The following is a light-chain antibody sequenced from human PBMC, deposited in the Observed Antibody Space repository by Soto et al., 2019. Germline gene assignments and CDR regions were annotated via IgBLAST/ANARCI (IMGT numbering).Light chain of an antibody. J-gene: IGKJ2*01. CDR3: QQYNNWPRT. CDR2: GAS. V-gene: IGKV3-15*01. Sequence: ELVMTQSPATLSVSPGERATLSCRASQSVSSNLAWYQQKPGQAPRLLIYGASTRATGMPARFSGSGSGTEFTLTISSLQSEDFAVYYCQQYNNWPRTFGQGTKLEIK. CDR1: QSVSSN.